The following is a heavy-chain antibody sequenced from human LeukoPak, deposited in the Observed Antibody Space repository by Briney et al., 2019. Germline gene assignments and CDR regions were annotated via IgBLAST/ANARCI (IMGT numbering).Heavy chain of an antibody. Sequence: SQTLSLTCTVSGGSISSGSYYWSWIRQPAGKGLEWIGRIYTSGSTNYNPSLKSRVTISVDTSKNQFSLKLSSVTAADTAVYYCARGPYCSGGSCYFSYWGQGILVTVSS. V-gene: IGHV4-61*02. J-gene: IGHJ4*02. CDR2: IYTSGST. CDR1: GGSISSGSYY. D-gene: IGHD2-15*01. CDR3: ARGPYCSGGSCYFSY.